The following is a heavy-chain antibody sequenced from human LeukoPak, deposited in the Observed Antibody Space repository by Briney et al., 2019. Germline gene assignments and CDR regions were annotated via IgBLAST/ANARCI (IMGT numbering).Heavy chain of an antibody. V-gene: IGHV3-30*04. D-gene: IGHD5-12*01. CDR2: ISYDGSNK. J-gene: IGHJ4*02. CDR1: GFTFSSYA. CDR3: ARGPSSGYDYFDY. Sequence: GGSLRLSCAASGFTFSSYAMHWVRQAPGKGLEWVAVISYDGSNKYYADSVKGRFTISRDNSRNTLYLQMNSLRAEDTAVYYCARGPSSGYDYFDYWGQGTLVTVSS.